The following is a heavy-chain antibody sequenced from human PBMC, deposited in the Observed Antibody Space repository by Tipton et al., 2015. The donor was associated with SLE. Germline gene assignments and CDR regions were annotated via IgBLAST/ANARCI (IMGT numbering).Heavy chain of an antibody. V-gene: IGHV3-9*01. D-gene: IGHD3-10*01. J-gene: IGHJ3*02. CDR1: GFTFDDYA. Sequence: SLRLSCAASGFTFDDYAMHWVRQAPGKGLEWVSGISLNSGGIDYADSVKGRFTIPRDNAKNSLYLQMNSLRAEDTAVYYCARAPLSHYYGSGISAFDIWGQGTMVTVSS. CDR2: ISLNSGGI. CDR3: ARAPLSHYYGSGISAFDI.